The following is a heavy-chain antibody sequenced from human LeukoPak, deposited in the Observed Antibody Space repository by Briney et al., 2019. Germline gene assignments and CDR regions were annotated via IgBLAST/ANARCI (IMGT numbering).Heavy chain of an antibody. Sequence: PGGSLRLLCAASGFTLSSYEMNWVRQAPGKGLEWVSYIGGPGSNVYYADSVEGRFTVSRDNAMNSLYLQMNSLRAEDTAVYYCAREERDTARLPYYDHWGQGTLVTVSS. CDR1: GFTLSSYE. J-gene: IGHJ4*02. CDR3: AREERDTARLPYYDH. V-gene: IGHV3-48*03. CDR2: IGGPGSNV. D-gene: IGHD5-18*01.